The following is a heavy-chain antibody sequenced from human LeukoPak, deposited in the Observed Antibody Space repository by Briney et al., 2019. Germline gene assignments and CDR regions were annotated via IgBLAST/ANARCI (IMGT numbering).Heavy chain of an antibody. Sequence: GGSLRLSCAASGFTFSSYWMHWVRQAPGKGPVWVSRINSDGSSTSYADSVKGRFTISRDNAKNTLYLQMNSLRAEDTAVYYCAGFDILTGYYSARKDYWGQGTLVTVSS. CDR2: INSDGSST. J-gene: IGHJ4*02. D-gene: IGHD3-9*01. V-gene: IGHV3-74*01. CDR1: GFTFSSYW. CDR3: AGFDILTGYYSARKDY.